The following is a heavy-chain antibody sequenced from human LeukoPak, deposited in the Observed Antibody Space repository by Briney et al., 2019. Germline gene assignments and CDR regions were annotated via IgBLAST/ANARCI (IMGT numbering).Heavy chain of an antibody. CDR2: INGNSAAI. J-gene: IGHJ2*01. Sequence: GGSLRLSCAASGFTFNAFAMHWVRQLPGKGLEWVSGINGNSAAIGYAASVKGRFTISRDNAKNSLYLQMNSLRPEDMGLYYCAKDIGPQVGIDWCFDLWGRGTLVTVSS. D-gene: IGHD2-21*01. CDR3: AKDIGPQVGIDWCFDL. V-gene: IGHV3-9*03. CDR1: GFTFNAFA.